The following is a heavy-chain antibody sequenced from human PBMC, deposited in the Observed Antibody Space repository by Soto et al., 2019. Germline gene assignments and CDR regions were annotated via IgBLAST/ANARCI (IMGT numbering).Heavy chain of an antibody. CDR2: IYYSGST. Sequence: PSGTMSLTCTVSGGPISSGYKYWIWTHQHPGKGLEWIGYIYYSGSTYYNPSLKSRVTISVDTSKNQFSLKLSSVTAADTAVYYCARGVTMIVVAIPYYFDYWGQGTRVTVSS. V-gene: IGHV4-31*03. J-gene: IGHJ4*02. CDR3: ARGVTMIVVAIPYYFDY. D-gene: IGHD3-22*01. CDR1: GGPISSGYKY.